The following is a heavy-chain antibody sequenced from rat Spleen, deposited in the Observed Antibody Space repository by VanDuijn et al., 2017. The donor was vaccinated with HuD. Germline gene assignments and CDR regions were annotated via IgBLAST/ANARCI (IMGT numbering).Heavy chain of an antibody. J-gene: IGHJ2*01. Sequence: EVQLVESGGGLVQPGRSLKLSCVASGFTFSGYWMYWIRQTPGRGLEWVSSISYDGSSTYYRDSVKGRFTISRDNAKSTLYLQMDSLRSEDTATYYCTREGNSGYDYWGQGVMVTVSS. V-gene: IGHV5-31*01. D-gene: IGHD4-3*01. CDR1: GFTFSGYW. CDR3: TREGNSGYDY. CDR2: ISYDGSST.